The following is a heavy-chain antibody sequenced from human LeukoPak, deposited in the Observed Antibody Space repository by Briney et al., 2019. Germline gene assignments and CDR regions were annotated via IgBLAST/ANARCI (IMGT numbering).Heavy chain of an antibody. CDR2: IYYSGST. Sequence: SETLSLTCTVSGGSISSGDYYWSWIRQPPGKGLEWIGSIYYSGSTYYNPSLKSRVTISVDTSKNQFSLKLSSVTAADTAVYYCARRIATAGDYWGQGTLVTVSS. D-gene: IGHD6-13*01. CDR3: ARRIATAGDY. J-gene: IGHJ4*02. V-gene: IGHV4-39*01. CDR1: GGSISSGDYY.